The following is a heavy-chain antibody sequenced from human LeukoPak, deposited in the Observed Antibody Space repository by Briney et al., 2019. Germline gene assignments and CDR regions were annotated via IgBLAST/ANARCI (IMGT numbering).Heavy chain of an antibody. CDR3: AREKAAIGTNWGDYFDY. J-gene: IGHJ4*02. V-gene: IGHV4-59*01. CDR2: IYRSGST. D-gene: IGHD6-13*01. Sequence: SETLSLTCTVSGGSISNNYWTWIRQPPGKGLEWIANIYRSGSTNYTYYNPSLKSRVTISLDTSKSQFALKLSFVTAADTAMYYCAREKAAIGTNWGDYFDYWGQGVLVTVPS. CDR1: GGSISNNY.